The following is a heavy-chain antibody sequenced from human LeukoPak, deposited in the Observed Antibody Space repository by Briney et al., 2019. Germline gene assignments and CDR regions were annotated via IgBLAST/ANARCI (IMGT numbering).Heavy chain of an antibody. D-gene: IGHD6-19*01. Sequence: ASVKVSCKASGYTFARYGISWVRQAPGQGLEWMGWISVHNGNTNYTQKFQGRVTMTTDTSTSTAYMEVRSLRSDDTAVYYCARVQSREAGNSYYYYGMDVWGQGTTVTVSS. CDR1: GYTFARYG. V-gene: IGHV1-18*01. J-gene: IGHJ6*02. CDR2: ISVHNGNT. CDR3: ARVQSREAGNSYYYYGMDV.